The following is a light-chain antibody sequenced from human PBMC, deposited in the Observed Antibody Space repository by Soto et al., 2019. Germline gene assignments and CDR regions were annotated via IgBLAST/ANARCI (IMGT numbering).Light chain of an antibody. CDR1: QSLNSY. J-gene: IGKJ4*01. Sequence: EIVLTQSPATLSLSPGERATLSCRASQSLNSYLAWFQQKPGQAPRLLIYDASNRATDIPARFSGSGSGTVFTLTISSLKPADFAVYYCQQRRDWPLTFGGGTKVEI. V-gene: IGKV3-11*01. CDR3: QQRRDWPLT. CDR2: DAS.